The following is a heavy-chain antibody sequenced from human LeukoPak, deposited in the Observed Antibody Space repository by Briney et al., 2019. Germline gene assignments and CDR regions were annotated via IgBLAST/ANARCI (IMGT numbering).Heavy chain of an antibody. CDR1: EFTFSIYA. D-gene: IGHD6-13*01. Sequence: PGGSLRLSCAASEFTFSIYAMSWVRQAPGKGLEWVSAISGTGGSTYYADSVKGRFTISRDNSKNTLYLQMNSLRAEDTAVYYCAKSIAAADKYYYYYYLDVWGKGTTVTVSS. J-gene: IGHJ6*03. CDR2: ISGTGGST. CDR3: AKSIAAADKYYYYYYLDV. V-gene: IGHV3-23*01.